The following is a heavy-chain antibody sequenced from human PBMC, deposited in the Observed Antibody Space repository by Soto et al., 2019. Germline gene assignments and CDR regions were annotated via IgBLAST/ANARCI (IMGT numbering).Heavy chain of an antibody. CDR1: GFTFSNYA. D-gene: IGHD1-1*01. CDR3: VKDRWIDY. Sequence: LRLSCSASGFTFSNYAMHWVRQAPGKGLEYVSSISSNGDITYYADSVKGRFTISRDNSKNTLSLQMSSLRAEDTAVYYCVKDRWIDYWGQGTLVTVSS. J-gene: IGHJ4*02. V-gene: IGHV3-64D*06. CDR2: ISSNGDIT.